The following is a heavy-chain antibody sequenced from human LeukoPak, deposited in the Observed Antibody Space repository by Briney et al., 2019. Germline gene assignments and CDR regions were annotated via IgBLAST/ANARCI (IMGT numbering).Heavy chain of an antibody. CDR3: AKDRGSGSYYAYDAFDI. CDR2: ISWNSGSI. CDR1: GFTFDDYA. D-gene: IGHD3-10*01. Sequence: HPGGSLRLSCAASGFTFDDYAMHWVRQAPGKGLEWVSGISWNSGSIGYADSVKGRFTISRDNAKNSLYLQMNSLRAEDIALYYCAKDRGSGSYYAYDAFDIWGQGTMVTVSS. J-gene: IGHJ3*02. V-gene: IGHV3-9*03.